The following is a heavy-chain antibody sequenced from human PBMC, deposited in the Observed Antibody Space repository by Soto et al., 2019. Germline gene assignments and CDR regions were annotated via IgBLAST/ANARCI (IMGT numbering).Heavy chain of an antibody. V-gene: IGHV1-69*13. D-gene: IGHD2-15*01. CDR1: GGTFSSYA. CDR3: ARDGVVVAAFDI. CDR2: IIPIFGTA. Sequence: GASVKVSCKASGGTFSSYAISWVRQAPGQGLEWMGGIIPIFGTANYAQKFQGRVTITADESTSTAYMELSSLRSEDTAVYYCARDGVVVAAFDIWGPGTMVTVSS. J-gene: IGHJ3*02.